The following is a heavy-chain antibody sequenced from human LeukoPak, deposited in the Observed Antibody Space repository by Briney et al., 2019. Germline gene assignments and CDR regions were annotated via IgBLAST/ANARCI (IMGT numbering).Heavy chain of an antibody. D-gene: IGHD2-2*01. J-gene: IGHJ4*02. V-gene: IGHV4-31*03. CDR1: GGSISSSAYY. CDR2: IYYSGIT. Sequence: PSETLSLTCSVSGGSISSSAYYWSWIRQHPGKGLEWIGYIYYSGITYYNPSLKSRVTISVDTSKNQFSLNLSSVTAADTAVYYCARDGDCSSDSCYFDYWGQGILVTVSS. CDR3: ARDGDCSSDSCYFDY.